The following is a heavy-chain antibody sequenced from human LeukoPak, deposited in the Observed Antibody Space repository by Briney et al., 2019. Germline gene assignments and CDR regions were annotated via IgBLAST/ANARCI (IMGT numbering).Heavy chain of an antibody. V-gene: IGHV3-11*01. Sequence: PGGSLRLSCAASGFTFSDYYMSWIRQAPGKGLEWISYISSTGSTIYYADSVKGRFTISRDNAKNSLYLQMNSLRAEDTALYYCAKAAVEMATITIWDYWGQGTLVTVSS. CDR2: ISSTGSTI. CDR1: GFTFSDYY. D-gene: IGHD5-24*01. CDR3: AKAAVEMATITIWDY. J-gene: IGHJ4*02.